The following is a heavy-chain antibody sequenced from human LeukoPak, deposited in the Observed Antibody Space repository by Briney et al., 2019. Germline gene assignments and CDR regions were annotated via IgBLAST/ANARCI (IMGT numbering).Heavy chain of an antibody. Sequence: SGTLSLTCAVSGGSISSSYWWTWVRQSPGKGLEWIGEIYHSGSTNYNPSLKSRLTISVDKSKNQFSLKLSSVTAADTAVYYCARGLDMDYWGQGTLVTVSS. D-gene: IGHD2-2*03. J-gene: IGHJ4*02. CDR2: IYHSGST. V-gene: IGHV4-4*02. CDR1: GGSISSSYW. CDR3: ARGLDMDY.